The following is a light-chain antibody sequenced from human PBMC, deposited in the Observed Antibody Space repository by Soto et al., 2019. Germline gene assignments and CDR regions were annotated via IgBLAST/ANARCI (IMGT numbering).Light chain of an antibody. Sequence: AIRMTQSPSSLSASTGDRVTITCRASQGISSYLAWYQQKPGKAPKLLIYAASTLQSGVPSRFSGSGSGTDFTLTISCLQSEDFATYYCPQYYSYPITFGGGTKVDIK. CDR1: QGISSY. CDR3: PQYYSYPIT. CDR2: AAS. V-gene: IGKV1-8*01. J-gene: IGKJ4*01.